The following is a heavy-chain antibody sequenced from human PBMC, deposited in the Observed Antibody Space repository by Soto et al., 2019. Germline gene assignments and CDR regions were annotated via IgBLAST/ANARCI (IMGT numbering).Heavy chain of an antibody. Sequence: ESLKISCKSSGYSFTDYCVGRVRQMPGEGLEWMGIIYPGDSDARYSPSFQGQVTISVDTSINTAFLRWNSLTASDTAMYYCARQADYNILTGYFYYFDYWGQGSLVTVSS. CDR3: ARQADYNILTGYFYYFDY. J-gene: IGHJ4*02. CDR1: GYSFTDYC. V-gene: IGHV5-51*01. D-gene: IGHD3-9*01. CDR2: IYPGDSDA.